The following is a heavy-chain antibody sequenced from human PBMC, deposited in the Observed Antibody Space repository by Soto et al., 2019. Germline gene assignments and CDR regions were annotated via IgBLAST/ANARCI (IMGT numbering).Heavy chain of an antibody. V-gene: IGHV3-30-3*01. CDR3: AREAAAPVYYYYGMDV. Sequence: VGSLRLSCAASGFTFSSYAMHWVRQAPGKGLEWVAVISYDGSNEYYADSVKGRFTISRDNSKNTLYLQMNSLRAEDTAVYYCAREAAAPVYYYYGMDVWGQGTTVTVSS. J-gene: IGHJ6*02. CDR2: ISYDGSNE. CDR1: GFTFSSYA. D-gene: IGHD2-2*01.